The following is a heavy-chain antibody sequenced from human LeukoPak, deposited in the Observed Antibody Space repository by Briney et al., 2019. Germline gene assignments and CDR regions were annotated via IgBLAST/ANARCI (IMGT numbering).Heavy chain of an antibody. V-gene: IGHV4-39*07. J-gene: IGHJ4*02. CDR2: IYYSGST. D-gene: IGHD3-22*01. CDR1: GGSISSSSSY. Sequence: SETLSLTCTVSGGSISSSSSYWGWIRQPPGKGLEWIGSIYYSGSTYYNPSLKSRVTISVDTSKNQFSLKLSSVTAADTAVYYCASSYDSSGYYERAFDYWGQGTLVTVSS. CDR3: ASSYDSSGYYERAFDY.